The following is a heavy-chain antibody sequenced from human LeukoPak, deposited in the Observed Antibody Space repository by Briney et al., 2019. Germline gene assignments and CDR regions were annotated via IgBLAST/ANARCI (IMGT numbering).Heavy chain of an antibody. CDR3: ARGGFTVTAS. CDR1: GGSISSGNFY. CDR2: IYYSGST. Sequence: SETLSLTCTVSGGSISSGNFYWSWIRQPPGKGLEWIGYIYYSGSTYYNPSLKSRVTISLDTSKNQFSLKLSSVTAADTAVYYCARGGFTVTASWGQGTLVTVSS. D-gene: IGHD3-22*01. V-gene: IGHV4-30-4*01. J-gene: IGHJ4*02.